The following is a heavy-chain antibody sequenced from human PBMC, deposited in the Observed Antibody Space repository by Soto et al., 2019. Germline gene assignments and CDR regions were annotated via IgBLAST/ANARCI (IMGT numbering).Heavy chain of an antibody. CDR2: INHSGST. D-gene: IGHD5-12*01. CDR1: GGSFSGYY. CDR3: ARVKWLRLRWYFDY. J-gene: IGHJ4*02. V-gene: IGHV4-34*01. Sequence: SETLSLTCAVYGGSFSGYYWSWIRQPPGKGLEWIGEINHSGSTNYNPSLKSRVTISVDTSKNQFSLKLSSVTAADTAVYYCARVKWLRLRWYFDYWGQGTLVTVSS.